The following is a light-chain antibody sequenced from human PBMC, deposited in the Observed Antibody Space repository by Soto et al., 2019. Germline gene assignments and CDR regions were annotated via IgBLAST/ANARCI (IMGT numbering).Light chain of an antibody. J-gene: IGKJ2*01. Sequence: DIVLTQSPATLSLSPGDRATLSCRASQNVNNYLAWYQQKPGQAPRLLSYDASNRATGIAARFSGSGSGTDFTLTISSLEPEEFAIYYFQQRLSLYTFGQGTRLEIK. V-gene: IGKV3-11*01. CDR3: QQRLSLYT. CDR2: DAS. CDR1: QNVNNY.